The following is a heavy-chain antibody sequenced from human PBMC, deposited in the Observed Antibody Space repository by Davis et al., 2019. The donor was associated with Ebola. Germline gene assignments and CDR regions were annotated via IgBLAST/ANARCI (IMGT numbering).Heavy chain of an antibody. D-gene: IGHD5-24*01. CDR3: ARDGPWLQLDY. Sequence: GESLKISCAASGFTFSDYYMSWIRQAPGKGLVWVSRINSDGSSTSYADSVKGRFTISRDNAKNTLYLQMNSLRAEDTAVYYCARDGPWLQLDYWGQGTLVTVSS. V-gene: IGHV3-74*01. CDR2: INSDGSST. CDR1: GFTFSDYY. J-gene: IGHJ4*02.